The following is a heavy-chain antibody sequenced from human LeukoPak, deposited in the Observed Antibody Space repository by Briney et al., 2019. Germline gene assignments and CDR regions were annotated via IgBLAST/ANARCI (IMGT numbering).Heavy chain of an antibody. V-gene: IGHV3-23*01. CDR2: ISGTGANT. CDR1: GFTFKNYG. D-gene: IGHD2-8*01. CDR3: ARANGDY. Sequence: GGSLRLSCAASGFTFKNYGMSWVRQAPGKGLEWVSDISGTGANTYYADSVKGRFTISRDNSKNTLYLQMNSLRAEDTAVYYCARANGDYWGQGTLVTVSS. J-gene: IGHJ4*02.